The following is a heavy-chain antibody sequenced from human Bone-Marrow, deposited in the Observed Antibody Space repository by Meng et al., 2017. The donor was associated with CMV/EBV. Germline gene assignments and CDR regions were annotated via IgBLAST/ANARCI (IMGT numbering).Heavy chain of an antibody. V-gene: IGHV3-48*03. J-gene: IGHJ4*02. CDR3: ARAQTDGYSSFDD. Sequence: GGSLRLSCAASGFIFSGYEMNWVRQAPGKGLEWVSYISNSGSTKYYADSVKGRFTISRDNSKNTLYLQMNSLSAEDTAVYYCARAQTDGYSSFDDGGQGTLVTVS. CDR1: GFIFSGYE. CDR2: ISNSGSTK. D-gene: IGHD5-24*01.